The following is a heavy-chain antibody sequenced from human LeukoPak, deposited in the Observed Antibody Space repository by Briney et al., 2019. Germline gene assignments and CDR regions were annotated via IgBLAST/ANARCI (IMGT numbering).Heavy chain of an antibody. CDR2: IYHSGIT. CDR3: ANGSGSWGGFDY. D-gene: IGHD3-10*01. J-gene: IGHJ4*02. V-gene: IGHV4-31*03. CDR1: GGSINRGGNY. Sequence: SETLSLTCTVSGGSINRGGNYWSWIRQYPGKGLEWIGYIYHSGITYYNPSLRSRIYMSVDMSDNQFSLKMSSVTAADTAVYYCANGSGSWGGFDYWGQGTPVIVSS.